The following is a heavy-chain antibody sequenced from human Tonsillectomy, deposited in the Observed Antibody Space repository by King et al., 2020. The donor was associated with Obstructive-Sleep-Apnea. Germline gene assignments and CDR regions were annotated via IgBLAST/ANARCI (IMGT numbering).Heavy chain of an antibody. Sequence: VQLVESGGGLVKPGGSLRLSCAASGFTFSSYSMNWVRQAPGKGLEWVSSISSSSSYIYSADSVKGRFTISRENSKNSLYLQMNSRRAEDTAVYYCARDALIAAAGIYYYYGMDVWGQGTTVTVSS. J-gene: IGHJ6*02. CDR2: ISSSSSYI. CDR1: GFTFSSYS. V-gene: IGHV3-21*01. CDR3: ARDALIAAAGIYYYYGMDV. D-gene: IGHD6-13*01.